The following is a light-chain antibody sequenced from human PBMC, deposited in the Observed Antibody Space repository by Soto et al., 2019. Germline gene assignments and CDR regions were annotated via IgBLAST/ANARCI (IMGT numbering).Light chain of an antibody. CDR2: AAS. J-gene: IGKJ1*01. CDR1: QGIDNY. Sequence: IQLTQSPSSLSASVGDRVTITCRASQGIDNYLAWYQQKPGTAPKLLIYAASTLQSGVPSRFSGRGSGTDFTLTVESLQPEDFATYYCQQGYSNPWTFGQGSMV. V-gene: IGKV1-9*01. CDR3: QQGYSNPWT.